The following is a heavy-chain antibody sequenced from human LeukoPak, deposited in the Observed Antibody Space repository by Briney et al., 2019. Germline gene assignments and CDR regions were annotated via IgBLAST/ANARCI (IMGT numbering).Heavy chain of an antibody. J-gene: IGHJ6*04. Sequence: HPGGSLRLSCAASGFSFSNYGMNWVRQAPGKGLEWVSYISSSGSTIYYADSVKGRFTISRDNAKNSLYLQMNSLRAEDTAVYYYAELGITMIGGVWGKGTTVTISS. V-gene: IGHV3-48*03. CDR3: AELGITMIGGV. CDR2: ISSSGSTI. CDR1: GFSFSNYG. D-gene: IGHD3-10*02.